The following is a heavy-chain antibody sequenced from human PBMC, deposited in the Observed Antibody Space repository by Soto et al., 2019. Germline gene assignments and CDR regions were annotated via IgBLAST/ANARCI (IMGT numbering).Heavy chain of an antibody. V-gene: IGHV4-59*01. CDR2: ICYSGST. Sequence: KGLEWVGYICYSGSTNYNRSFKRRVTIGVDTTKNRFSLQLSSVTAADTAVYYCARGRPQKGGYCSSTSCYSYYYYYMDVWGKGTTVTVSS. D-gene: IGHD2-2*01. J-gene: IGHJ6*03. CDR3: ARGRPQKGGYCSSTSCYSYYYYYMDV.